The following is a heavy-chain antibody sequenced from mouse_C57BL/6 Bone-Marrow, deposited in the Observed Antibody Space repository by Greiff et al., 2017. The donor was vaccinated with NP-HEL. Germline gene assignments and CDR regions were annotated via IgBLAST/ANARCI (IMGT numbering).Heavy chain of an antibody. Sequence: EVQLQQSGPELVQPGASVKISCKASGYSFTGYYMNWVKQSPEKSLEWIGELNPSTGGTTYNQKFKAKATLTVDKSSSTAYMQLKSLTSEDSAVYYCASYYGSSSWFAYWGQGTLVTVSA. J-gene: IGHJ3*01. CDR1: GYSFTGYY. V-gene: IGHV1-42*01. D-gene: IGHD1-1*01. CDR3: ASYYGSSSWFAY. CDR2: LNPSTGGT.